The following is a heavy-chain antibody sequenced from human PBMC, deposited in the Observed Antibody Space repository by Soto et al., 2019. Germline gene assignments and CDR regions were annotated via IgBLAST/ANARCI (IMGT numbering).Heavy chain of an antibody. CDR1: GGSISSGGYS. CDR2: IYHSGST. J-gene: IGHJ5*02. Sequence: QLQLQESGSGLVKPSQTLSLTCAVSGGSISSGGYSWSWIRQPPGKGLEWIGYIYHSGSTYYNPSLASRSTLSVDKTKNRVSMKLSARNAANTAVYYFARGYCSGCSCYSEEEDWWFAPWVQGTLVTVSS. V-gene: IGHV4-30-2*01. CDR3: ARGYCSGCSCYSEEEDWWFAP. D-gene: IGHD2-15*01.